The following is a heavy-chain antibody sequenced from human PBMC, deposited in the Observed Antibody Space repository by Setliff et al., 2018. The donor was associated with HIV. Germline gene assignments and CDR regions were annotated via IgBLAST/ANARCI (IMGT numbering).Heavy chain of an antibody. V-gene: IGHV4-4*07. Sequence: PSETLSLTCTVSGDSITSRPYWTWVRQPAGKGLEWIGRIYTSGSTNYNPSLKSRVTMSVDTSKNQFSLKLSSVTAADTAVFYCARVPFTTGFDYWGQGILVTVSS. D-gene: IGHD3-3*01. J-gene: IGHJ4*02. CDR2: IYTSGST. CDR3: ARVPFTTGFDY. CDR1: GDSITSRPY.